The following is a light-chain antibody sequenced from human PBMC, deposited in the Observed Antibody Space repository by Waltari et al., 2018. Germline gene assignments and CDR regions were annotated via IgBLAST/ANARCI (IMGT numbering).Light chain of an antibody. CDR1: QSVSSY. J-gene: IGKJ1*01. CDR3: QQRSNWPRSWT. Sequence: EIVLTQSPATLSLSPVERATLSCRASQSVSSYLAWYQQKPGQAPRLLIYDASNRATGIPARFSGSGSGTDFTLTISSLEPEDFAVYYCQQRSNWPRSWTFGQGTKVEIK. CDR2: DAS. V-gene: IGKV3-11*01.